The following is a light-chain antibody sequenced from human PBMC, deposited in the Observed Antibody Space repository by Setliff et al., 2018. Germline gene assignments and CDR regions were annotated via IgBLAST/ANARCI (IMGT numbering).Light chain of an antibody. J-gene: IGLJ3*02. Sequence: QAVVTQEPSLTVSPGGTITLTCASSTGAVTSNHHPNWIQQKPGQPPRQLIYSSTNKYSWTPARFSGSLLGDKAALTVSGAQPEDEATYYCLLYSGATVLLGGGTQLT. CDR1: TGAVTSNHH. V-gene: IGLV7-43*01. CDR3: LLYSGATVL. CDR2: SST.